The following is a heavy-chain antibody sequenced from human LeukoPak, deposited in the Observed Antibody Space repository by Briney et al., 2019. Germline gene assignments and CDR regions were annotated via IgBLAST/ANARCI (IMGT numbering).Heavy chain of an antibody. V-gene: IGHV3-11*06. J-gene: IGHJ4*02. CDR2: ISSSSSYI. Sequence: GGSLRLSCAASGFTFSAYYMSWIRQAPGKGLEWVSSISSSSSYIYYADSVKGRFTISRDNAKNSLYLQMNSLRAEDTAVYYCARDGIGYSSDYWGQGTLVTVSS. D-gene: IGHD6-13*01. CDR3: ARDGIGYSSDY. CDR1: GFTFSAYY.